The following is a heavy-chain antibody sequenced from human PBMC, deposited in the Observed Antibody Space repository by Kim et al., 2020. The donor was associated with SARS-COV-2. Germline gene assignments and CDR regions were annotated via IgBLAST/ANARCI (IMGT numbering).Heavy chain of an antibody. CDR1: GGSISSYY. Sequence: SETLSLTCTVSGGSISSYYWSWIRQPPGKGLEWIGNIYYSGSTNYNPSLKSRVTISVDTSKNQFSLKLSSVTAADTAVYYCARGYAFWSGLDYWGQGTLVTVSS. V-gene: IGHV4-59*08. D-gene: IGHD3-3*01. CDR3: ARGYAFWSGLDY. J-gene: IGHJ4*02. CDR2: IYYSGST.